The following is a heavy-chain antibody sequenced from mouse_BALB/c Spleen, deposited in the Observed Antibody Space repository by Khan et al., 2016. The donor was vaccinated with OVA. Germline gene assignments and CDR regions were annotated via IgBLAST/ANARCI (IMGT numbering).Heavy chain of an antibody. CDR2: IFPGTGTT. D-gene: IGHD2-1*01. CDR3: ARVYFGNYEFAY. J-gene: IGHJ3*01. V-gene: IGHV1S132*01. CDR1: GYTFTNYW. Sequence: QVQLQQSGAELVKPGASVKLSCKTSGYTFTNYWIQWVKQRPGQGLGWIGEIFPGTGTTYHTEIFTAKATLTIDTSSSTAFMQLSSLTSEDSAVYFCARVYFGNYEFAYWGQGTLVTVSA.